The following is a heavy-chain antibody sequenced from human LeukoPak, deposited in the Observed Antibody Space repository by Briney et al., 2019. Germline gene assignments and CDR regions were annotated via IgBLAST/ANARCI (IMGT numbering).Heavy chain of an antibody. J-gene: IGHJ3*02. CDR2: IYHSGST. Sequence: SGTLSLTCAVSGGSISSSNWWSWVRPPPGKGLEWIGEIYHSGSTNYNPSLKSRVTISVDKSKNQFSLKLSSVTAADTAVYYCARIRISTRSLDAFDIWGQGTMVTVSS. CDR3: ARIRISTRSLDAFDI. V-gene: IGHV4-4*02. CDR1: GGSISSSNW. D-gene: IGHD2-15*01.